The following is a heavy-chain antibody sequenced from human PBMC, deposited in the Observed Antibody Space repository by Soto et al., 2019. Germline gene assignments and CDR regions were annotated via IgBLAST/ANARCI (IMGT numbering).Heavy chain of an antibody. D-gene: IGHD6-13*01. CDR1: RGSISSGGYY. Sequence: SETQSLTCTVSRGSISSGGYYWTWIRQHPGKGLEWIGYIYYSGSTYYNPSLKSRVTISLDTSKSQFSLKLSSVTAADTAVYYCARYSRIAPPVYYFDYWGQGTLVTVSS. V-gene: IGHV4-31*03. CDR3: ARYSRIAPPVYYFDY. CDR2: IYYSGST. J-gene: IGHJ4*02.